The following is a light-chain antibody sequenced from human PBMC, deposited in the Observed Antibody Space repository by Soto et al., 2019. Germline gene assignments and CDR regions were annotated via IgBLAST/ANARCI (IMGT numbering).Light chain of an antibody. CDR2: WAS. CDR3: HQSHNPPYT. CDR1: QNVLYTSNNKNQ. Sequence: DIVMTQSPDSLAVSLGERATINCKSSQNVLYTSNNKNQLAWYQQKPGQPPKLLIYWASTRESGVPDRFSGSGSGTTFTLTISRLQAEDVAVYYCHQSHNPPYTFGQGTKLEIK. J-gene: IGKJ2*01. V-gene: IGKV4-1*01.